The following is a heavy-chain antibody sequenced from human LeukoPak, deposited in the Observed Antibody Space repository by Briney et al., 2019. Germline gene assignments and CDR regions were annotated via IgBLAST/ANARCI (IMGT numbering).Heavy chain of an antibody. J-gene: IGHJ5*02. CDR3: ARGRGYCSSTSCHRRRSWFDP. CDR1: GDSVSSNSAA. V-gene: IGHV6-1*01. CDR2: TYYRSKWYN. D-gene: IGHD2-2*02. Sequence: SQTLSLTCAISGDSVSSNSAAWNWIMQSPSRGLEWLGRTYYRSKWYNDYAVSVKSRITINPDTSKNQFSLQLNSVTPEDTAVYYCARGRGYCSSTSCHRRRSWFDPWGQGTLVTVSS.